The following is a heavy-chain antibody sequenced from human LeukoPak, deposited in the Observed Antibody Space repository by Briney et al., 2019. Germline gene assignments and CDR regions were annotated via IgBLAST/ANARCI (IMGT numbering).Heavy chain of an antibody. Sequence: PGGSLRLSCAASGFTFSSYAMSWVRQAPGKGLEWVSAISGSGGSTYYADSVKGRFTISRDNAKNSLYLQMNSLRAEDTAVYYCAREAGARRYFDYWGQGTLVTVSS. CDR3: AREAGARRYFDY. CDR2: ISGSGGST. D-gene: IGHD4/OR15-4a*01. V-gene: IGHV3-23*01. J-gene: IGHJ4*02. CDR1: GFTFSSYA.